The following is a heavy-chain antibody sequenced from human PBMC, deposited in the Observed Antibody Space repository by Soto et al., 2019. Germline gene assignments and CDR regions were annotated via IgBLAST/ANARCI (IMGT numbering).Heavy chain of an antibody. CDR2: VDHNGGA. CDR1: GVTIHNSPSF. V-gene: IGHV4-39*01. J-gene: IGHJ5*01. CDR3: GRVVEGATRRTGPDS. Sequence: DTLSPTSTVTGVTIHNSPSFWAWILQPPGKGLQYIASVDHNGGAHYKSSVKSRVTIYVDTAGNLVSLRMRSVTDADTAFYYCGRVVEGATRRTGPDSWGQGCLGTVCS. D-gene: IGHD2-21*01.